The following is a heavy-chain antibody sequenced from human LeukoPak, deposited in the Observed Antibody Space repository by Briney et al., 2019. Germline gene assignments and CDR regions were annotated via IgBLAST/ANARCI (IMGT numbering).Heavy chain of an antibody. CDR3: AKGAKPKDFDS. Sequence: SETLSLTCTVSGGSIISGDYYWSWIRQPPGKGLECIGYIYYTGTTYYNPSLQGRVTISDDTSKNQFSLKLSSVTAVDTAVYYCAKGAKPKDFDSWGQGTLVTVSS. CDR1: GGSIISGDYY. J-gene: IGHJ4*02. D-gene: IGHD4/OR15-4a*01. CDR2: IYYTGTT. V-gene: IGHV4-30-4*08.